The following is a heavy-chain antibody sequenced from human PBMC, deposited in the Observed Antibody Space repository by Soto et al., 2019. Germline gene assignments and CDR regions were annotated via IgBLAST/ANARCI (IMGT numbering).Heavy chain of an antibody. D-gene: IGHD3-3*01. CDR1: GYTFTSYG. CDR3: ARDASDFWSGYYTGTNDAFDI. CDR2: ISAYNGNT. V-gene: IGHV1-18*01. J-gene: IGHJ3*02. Sequence: QVQLVQSGAEVKKPGASVKVSCKASGYTFTSYGISWVRQAPGQGLEWMGWISAYNGNTNYAQKLQGRVTMTTDTSTSTAYMELRSLRSEDTAVYYCARDASDFWSGYYTGTNDAFDIWGQGTMVTVSS.